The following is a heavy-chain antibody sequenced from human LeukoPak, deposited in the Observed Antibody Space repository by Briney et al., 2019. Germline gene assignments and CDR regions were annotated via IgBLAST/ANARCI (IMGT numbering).Heavy chain of an antibody. CDR3: ARLGDSSDY. Sequence: PGGSLRLSCAASGFTFSSYWMHWVRQAPGKGLVWVSLINSDGSSTIYADSVKGRFTISRDNVKSTLYLQMNSLRAEDTAVYYCARLGDSSDYWGQGTLATVSS. CDR1: GFTFSSYW. CDR2: INSDGSST. V-gene: IGHV3-74*01. D-gene: IGHD2-21*02. J-gene: IGHJ4*02.